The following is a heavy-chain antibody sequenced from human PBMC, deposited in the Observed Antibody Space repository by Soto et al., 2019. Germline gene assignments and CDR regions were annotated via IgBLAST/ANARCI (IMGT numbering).Heavy chain of an antibody. CDR1: GGSISDSSHY. Sequence: QVLLQESGPGLVKPSETLSLTCTVSGGSISDSSHYWAWIRQPPGKGLEWIATINYSGRTYYNPSFRSRVTISVDTYRDHFSLNLNSVTAADTAVYYCARHFGNYGDWAFDFWGQGTLVTVSS. D-gene: IGHD4-17*01. V-gene: IGHV4-39*01. CDR3: ARHFGNYGDWAFDF. CDR2: INYSGRT. J-gene: IGHJ4*02.